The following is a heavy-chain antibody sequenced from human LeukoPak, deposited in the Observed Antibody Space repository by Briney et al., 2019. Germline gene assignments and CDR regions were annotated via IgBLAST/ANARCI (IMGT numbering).Heavy chain of an antibody. V-gene: IGHV3-23*01. J-gene: IGHJ4*02. CDR2: ISGSGGST. CDR1: GFTFSSYA. D-gene: IGHD3-22*01. CDR3: XKDRLTYYYDSSGYYFFDY. Sequence: GGSLRLSCAASGFTFSSYAMSWVRQAPGKGLEWVSAISGSGGSTYYADSVKGRFTISRDNSKNTLYLQMNSLRAEDTAVYYCXKDRLTYYYDSSGYYFFDYWGQGTLVTV.